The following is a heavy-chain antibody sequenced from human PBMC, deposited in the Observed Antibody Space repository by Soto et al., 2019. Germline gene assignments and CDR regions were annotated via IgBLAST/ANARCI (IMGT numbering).Heavy chain of an antibody. Sequence: HPGGSLRLSCAASGFTFSSYSMNWVRQAPGKGLEWVSYISSSSSTIYYADSVKGRFTISRDNAKNSLYLQMNSLRAEDTAVYYCARDLRGCSSTSCYWGGAFDIWGQGTMVTVSS. CDR3: ARDLRGCSSTSCYWGGAFDI. D-gene: IGHD2-2*01. V-gene: IGHV3-48*01. J-gene: IGHJ3*02. CDR1: GFTFSSYS. CDR2: ISSSSSTI.